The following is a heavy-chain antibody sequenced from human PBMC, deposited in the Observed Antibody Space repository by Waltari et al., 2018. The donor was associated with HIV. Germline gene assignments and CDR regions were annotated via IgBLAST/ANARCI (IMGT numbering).Heavy chain of an antibody. Sequence: EVQLVQSRKEIKKPGESLKISCKGSGYKFNTYWIGWVRKMPGKGLEWMGYINPGNSGTRYTLSSQGQVTISADTSVTTAYLHWRSLKASDTAKYYCVVGPHYFDGPEGRGRLDYFQNWGQGTLVTVSS. CDR2: INPGNSGT. D-gene: IGHD3-9*01. CDR1: GYKFNTYW. CDR3: VVGPHYFDGPEGRGRLDYFQN. J-gene: IGHJ1*01. V-gene: IGHV5-51*01.